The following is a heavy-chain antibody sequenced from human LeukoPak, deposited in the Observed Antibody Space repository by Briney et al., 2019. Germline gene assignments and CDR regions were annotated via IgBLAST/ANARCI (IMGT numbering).Heavy chain of an antibody. CDR2: IFYSGST. Sequence: SETLSLTCTVSGGSFNSYCWSWIRQPPGKGLEWIGYIFYSGSTNYNPSLKSRVTISVDTSKNQFSLKLSSVTAADTAVYYCVRSDDFWSGYYGYWGQGTLVTVSS. CDR1: GGSFNSYC. V-gene: IGHV4-59*01. D-gene: IGHD3-3*01. CDR3: VRSDDFWSGYYGY. J-gene: IGHJ4*02.